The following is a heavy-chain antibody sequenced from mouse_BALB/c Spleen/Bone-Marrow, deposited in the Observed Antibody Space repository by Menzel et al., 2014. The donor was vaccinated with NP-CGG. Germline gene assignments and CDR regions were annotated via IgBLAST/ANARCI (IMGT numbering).Heavy chain of an antibody. Sequence: VQLQQSGAELVKPGASVKLSCKASGYTFTSYYLYWAKQRPGQGLEWIGEINPSNGGTNFNERFKSKASLTVDKSSSTAYMQLNSLTSEDSAVYYCTRRSLLSDYYSMDYWGQGTSVTVSS. J-gene: IGHJ4*01. CDR3: TRRSLLSDYYSMDY. V-gene: IGHV1S81*02. CDR2: INPSNGGT. D-gene: IGHD2-10*01. CDR1: GYTFTSYY.